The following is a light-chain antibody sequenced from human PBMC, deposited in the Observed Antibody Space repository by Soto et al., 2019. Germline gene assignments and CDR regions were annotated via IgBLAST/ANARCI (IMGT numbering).Light chain of an antibody. J-gene: IGKJ1*01. Sequence: EIVLTQSPATLSLSPGGRATLSCWASQSVNRYLVWYQQKPGQAPRLLMYDASKRATGIPARFSGSGSGTDFTLTISSLEPEDFAVYYCQQRDIWPWTFGQGTKGDIK. CDR1: QSVNRY. CDR3: QQRDIWPWT. CDR2: DAS. V-gene: IGKV3-11*01.